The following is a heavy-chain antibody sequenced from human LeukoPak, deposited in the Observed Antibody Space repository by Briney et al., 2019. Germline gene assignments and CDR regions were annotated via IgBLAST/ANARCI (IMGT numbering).Heavy chain of an antibody. Sequence: SETLSLTCTVSGASISSSAWYWGWIRQPPGKGLEWIGIIYNSGSTYYNPSLKSRVTLSVDTSKNQFSLRLSSVTAADTAVYYCARLITGGVYYMDVWGKGTTVTFSS. V-gene: IGHV4-39*07. CDR2: IYNSGST. CDR1: GASISSSAWY. J-gene: IGHJ6*03. CDR3: ARLITGGVYYMDV. D-gene: IGHD1-14*01.